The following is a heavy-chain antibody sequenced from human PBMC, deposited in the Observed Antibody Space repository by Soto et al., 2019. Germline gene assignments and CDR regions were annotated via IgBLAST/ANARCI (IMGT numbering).Heavy chain of an antibody. CDR3: AKVQFSTTVTTLHY. Sequence: QVQLVESGGGVVQPGRSLRLSCAASGFTFSSFGMHWVRQAPGKGLECVAFISYDGGNKYYADSVKGRFAISRDNSKNTVHLQMKSLRAEDRVVYYCAKVQFSTTVTTLHYWGQGTLVSVSS. CDR2: ISYDGGNK. V-gene: IGHV3-30*18. CDR1: GFTFSSFG. D-gene: IGHD4-17*01. J-gene: IGHJ4*02.